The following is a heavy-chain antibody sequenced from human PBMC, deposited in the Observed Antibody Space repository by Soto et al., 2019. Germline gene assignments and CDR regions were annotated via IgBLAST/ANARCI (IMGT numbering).Heavy chain of an antibody. CDR1: GFTFSSYG. V-gene: IGHV3-33*01. Sequence: QVQLVESGGGVVQPGRSLRLSCAASGFTFSSYGMHWVRQAPGKGLEWVAVIWYDGSNKYYADSVKGRFTISRDNSKNPLYMQMNSLRAEDTAVYYCARSTSSLGYYYYMDVWGKGTTVTVSS. CDR3: ARSTSSLGYYYYMDV. J-gene: IGHJ6*03. D-gene: IGHD2-2*01. CDR2: IWYDGSNK.